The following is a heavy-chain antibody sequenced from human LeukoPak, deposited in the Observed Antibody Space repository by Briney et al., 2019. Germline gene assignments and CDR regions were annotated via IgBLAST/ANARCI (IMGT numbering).Heavy chain of an antibody. Sequence: ASVKVSCKASGYTFTIYGISWVRQAPGQGLEWMGWISTYNGNTNYAQKFQGRVTMTTDTSTSTAYMELRSLRSDDTAFHYCARDREYFGSGSGMDVWGKGTTVTVSS. D-gene: IGHD3-10*01. CDR2: ISTYNGNT. J-gene: IGHJ6*04. V-gene: IGHV1-18*04. CDR3: ARDREYFGSGSGMDV. CDR1: GYTFTIYG.